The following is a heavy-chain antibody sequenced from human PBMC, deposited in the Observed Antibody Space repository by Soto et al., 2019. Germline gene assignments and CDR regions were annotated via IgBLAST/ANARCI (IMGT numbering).Heavy chain of an antibody. V-gene: IGHV1-3*01. D-gene: IGHD5-12*01. Sequence: GASVKVSCKASGYTFTSYAMHWVRQAPGQRLEWMGWINAGNANTKYSQKFQGRVTITRDTSASTAYMELSSLRSEDTAVYYCARSSGYEVGSDDWGQGTLGTVSS. J-gene: IGHJ4*02. CDR3: ARSSGYEVGSDD. CDR2: INAGNANT. CDR1: GYTFTSYA.